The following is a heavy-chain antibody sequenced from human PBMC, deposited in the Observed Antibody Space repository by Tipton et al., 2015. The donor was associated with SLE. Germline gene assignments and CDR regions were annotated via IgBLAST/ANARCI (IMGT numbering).Heavy chain of an antibody. CDR1: GGSMSIYY. V-gene: IGHV4-4*07. CDR3: AITMVVGPFDY. J-gene: IGHJ4*02. D-gene: IGHD3-22*01. Sequence: TLSLTCSVSGGSMSIYYWNWIRQPAGKGLEWIGRVYATGSTSYNPSLNNRVAMSLDTSKKQFSLNLTSVTAADTAVYYCAITMVVGPFDYWGQGKLVAVSS. CDR2: VYATGST.